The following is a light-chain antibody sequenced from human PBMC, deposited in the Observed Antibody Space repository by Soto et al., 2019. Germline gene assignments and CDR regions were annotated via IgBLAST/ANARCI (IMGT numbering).Light chain of an antibody. CDR2: GAS. CDR1: QSLTSSY. V-gene: IGKV3-20*01. J-gene: IGKJ1*01. CDR3: QQYHSSPRT. Sequence: ESGLTQSPGTLSLSPGERATLSCRASQSLTSSYLAWYQQKPGQAPRLLIYGASSRATGISDRFTGSGSGTDFTLTITRLEPEDFAVYYCQQYHSSPRTFGQGTKVDIK.